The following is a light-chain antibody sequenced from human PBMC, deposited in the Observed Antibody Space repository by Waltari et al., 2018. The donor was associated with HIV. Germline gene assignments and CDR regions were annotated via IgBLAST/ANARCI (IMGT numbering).Light chain of an antibody. Sequence: EIVMTQTPATLSVSPGVRATLSCSASQSVRSNLVWYQQKPGQAPRLLIYGASTRATGSPARFSGSGSGTEFTLTISSLQSVDFAVYYFQQYNNWPLTFGGGTKVEIK. CDR2: GAS. CDR1: QSVRSN. J-gene: IGKJ4*01. CDR3: QQYNNWPLT. V-gene: IGKV3-15*01.